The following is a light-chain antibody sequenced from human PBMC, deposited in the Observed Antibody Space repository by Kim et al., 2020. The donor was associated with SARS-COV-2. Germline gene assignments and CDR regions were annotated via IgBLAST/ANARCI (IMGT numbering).Light chain of an antibody. CDR3: QQGYSTPPT. CDR2: AAF. CDR1: QSISNF. V-gene: IGKV1-39*01. Sequence: SASVGDRVTITCRASQSISNFLNWYQQKPGKAPKLLIHAAFNLQSGVPSRFSGSGSGTDFTLTISSLQPDDFGTYFCQQGYSTPPTFGQGTKLEI. J-gene: IGKJ2*01.